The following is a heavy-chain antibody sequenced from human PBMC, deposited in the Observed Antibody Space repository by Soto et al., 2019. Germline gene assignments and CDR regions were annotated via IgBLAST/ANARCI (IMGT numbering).Heavy chain of an antibody. J-gene: IGHJ6*02. D-gene: IGHD3-3*01. CDR2: IYTSGST. Sequence: SETLSLTCTVSGGSISSYYWSWIRQPAGKGLEWIGRIYTSGSTNYNPSLKSRVTVSVDTSKNQFSLKLSSVTAADTAVYYCATGVPRTNYYYYYGMDVWGQGTTVTVSS. CDR3: ATGVPRTNYYYYYGMDV. V-gene: IGHV4-4*07. CDR1: GGSISSYY.